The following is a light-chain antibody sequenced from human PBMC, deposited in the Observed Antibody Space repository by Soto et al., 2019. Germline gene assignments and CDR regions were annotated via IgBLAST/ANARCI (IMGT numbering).Light chain of an antibody. CDR2: GAS. CDR1: QSVRSN. Sequence: EIVMTQSPATLSVSPGERATLSCRASQSVRSNLAWYQQKPGQAPRLLIYGASTRATGIPDRFSGSGSGTDFTLTISRLEPEDFAVYYCQQYGTSLPVTFGQGTRLEIK. J-gene: IGKJ5*01. V-gene: IGKV3-20*01. CDR3: QQYGTSLPVT.